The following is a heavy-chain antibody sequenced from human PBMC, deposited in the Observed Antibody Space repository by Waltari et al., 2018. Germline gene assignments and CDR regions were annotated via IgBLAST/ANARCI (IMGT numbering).Heavy chain of an antibody. CDR1: GYTFTYRY. Sequence: QMQLVQSGAEVKKTGSSVKVSCKASGYTFTYRYLHWVRQAPGQALEWMGWITPFNGNTNYAQKFQDRVTITRDRSMSTAYMELSSLRSEDTAMYYCAEGANPRDAFDIWGQGTMVTVSS. V-gene: IGHV1-45*02. CDR3: AEGANPRDAFDI. D-gene: IGHD1-26*01. CDR2: ITPFNGNT. J-gene: IGHJ3*02.